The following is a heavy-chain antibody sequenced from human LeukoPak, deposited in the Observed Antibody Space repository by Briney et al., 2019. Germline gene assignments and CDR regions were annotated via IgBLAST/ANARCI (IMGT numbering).Heavy chain of an antibody. CDR3: ATQQLVRFVLRFQH. V-gene: IGHV1-24*01. CDR2: FDPEDGET. CDR1: GYTLTELS. J-gene: IGHJ1*01. D-gene: IGHD6-13*01. Sequence: RASVKVSCKVSGYTLTELSMHWVRQAPGKGLEWMRRFDPEDGETIYAQKFQGRVTMTEDTSTNTAYMELSSLRSEDTAVYYCATQQLVRFVLRFQHWGQGTLVTVSS.